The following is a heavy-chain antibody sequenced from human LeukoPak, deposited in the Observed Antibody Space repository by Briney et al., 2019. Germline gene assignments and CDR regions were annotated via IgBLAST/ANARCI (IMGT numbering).Heavy chain of an antibody. Sequence: ASVKVSCKASGYTFTTYAMNWVRQAPGQGLEWMGWINTNTGNPTYAQGFTGRFVFSLDTSVSTAYLQISSLKAEDTAVYYCARGYCSGGSCSLVDYWGQGTLITVSS. CDR3: ARGYCSGGSCSLVDY. CDR2: INTNTGNP. CDR1: GYTFTTYA. D-gene: IGHD2-15*01. J-gene: IGHJ4*02. V-gene: IGHV7-4-1*02.